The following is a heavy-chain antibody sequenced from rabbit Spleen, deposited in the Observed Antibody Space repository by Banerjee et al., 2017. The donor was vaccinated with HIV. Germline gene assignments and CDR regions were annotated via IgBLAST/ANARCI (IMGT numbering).Heavy chain of an antibody. CDR3: ARLFAYAGYAGFGYATLDYFNL. V-gene: IGHV1S47*01. D-gene: IGHD6-1*01. CDR1: GFSFSDSDV. J-gene: IGHJ4*01. Sequence: QEQLVESGGGLVQPEGSLTLTCKASGFSFSDSDVMWWVRHAPGKGLERIACINASTGKPVYATWASGRFTISRSTSLNTVTLQMTSLTAADTATYFCARLFAYAGYAGFGYATLDYFNLWGPGTLVTVS. CDR2: INASTGKP.